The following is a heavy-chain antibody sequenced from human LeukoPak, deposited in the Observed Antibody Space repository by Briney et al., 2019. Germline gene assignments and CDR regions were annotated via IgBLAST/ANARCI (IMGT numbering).Heavy chain of an antibody. Sequence: GGSLRLSCAASGFTFSSSWMSWVRQAPGKGLEWVAVIWFDGSNKYYADSVKGRFTISRDNSKNTLYLQMNSLRAEDTAVYYCARPDYDSSGYADYWGQGTLVTVSS. V-gene: IGHV3-33*08. CDR3: ARPDYDSSGYADY. CDR1: GFTFSSSW. D-gene: IGHD3-22*01. CDR2: IWFDGSNK. J-gene: IGHJ4*02.